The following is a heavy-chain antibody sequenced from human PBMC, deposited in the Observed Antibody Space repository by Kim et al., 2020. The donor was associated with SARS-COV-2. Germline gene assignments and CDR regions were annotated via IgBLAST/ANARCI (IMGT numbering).Heavy chain of an antibody. CDR1: GFTVSSNY. Sequence: GGSLRLSCAASGFTVSSNYMSWVRQAPGKGLEWVSVIYSGGSTYYADSVKGRFTISRDNSKNTLYLQMNSLRAEDTAVYYCAVVRWYLGRFDYWGQGTLVTVSS. V-gene: IGHV3-53*01. D-gene: IGHD2-15*01. J-gene: IGHJ4*02. CDR2: IYSGGST. CDR3: AVVRWYLGRFDY.